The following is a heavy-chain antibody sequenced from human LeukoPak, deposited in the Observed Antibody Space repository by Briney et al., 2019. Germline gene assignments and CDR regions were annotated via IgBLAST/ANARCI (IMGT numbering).Heavy chain of an antibody. CDR2: ISNSSSYI. J-gene: IGHJ5*02. CDR3: VRDHSGWSLDP. CDR1: GFTFSNYS. D-gene: IGHD6-19*01. Sequence: GGSLRLSCAASGFTFSNYSMNWVRQAPGKGLEWVSSISNSSSYIYYADSVKGRFTISRDNAKNSLYLQMNSLRAEDTAVYYCVRDHSGWSLDPWGQGTLVTVSS. V-gene: IGHV3-21*01.